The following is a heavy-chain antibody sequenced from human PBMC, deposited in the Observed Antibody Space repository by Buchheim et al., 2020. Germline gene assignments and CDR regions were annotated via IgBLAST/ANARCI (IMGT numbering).Heavy chain of an antibody. D-gene: IGHD3-10*01. CDR2: IFYSGNT. J-gene: IGHJ4*02. V-gene: IGHV4-39*01. Sequence: QLQLEESGPGLVKPSETLSLTCTVSGDSISSSTYYWGWIRQPPGEGLEWIGSIFYSGNTYYSPSLKSRATISVDRSKNQFSLRLRSVTAADTAVYYCARQKMVRGVIIMPVEYWGQGTL. CDR1: GDSISSSTYY. CDR3: ARQKMVRGVIIMPVEY.